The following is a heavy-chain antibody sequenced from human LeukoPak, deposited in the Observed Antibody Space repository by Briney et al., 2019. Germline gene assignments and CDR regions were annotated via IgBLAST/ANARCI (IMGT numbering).Heavy chain of an antibody. CDR3: ARLRGVPKPNWFDP. Sequence: SETLSLTCTVSGGSISSYYWSWIRQPPGKGLEWIGYIYYSGSTNYNPSLKSRVTISVDTSKNQFSLKLSSVTAADTAVYYRARLRGVPKPNWFDPWGQGTLVTVSS. J-gene: IGHJ5*02. CDR1: GGSISSYY. CDR2: IYYSGST. V-gene: IGHV4-59*01. D-gene: IGHD3-3*01.